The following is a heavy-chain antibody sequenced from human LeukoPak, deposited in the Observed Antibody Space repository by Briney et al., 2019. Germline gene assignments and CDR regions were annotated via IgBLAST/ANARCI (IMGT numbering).Heavy chain of an antibody. CDR3: ARRDSSGWYYFDH. CDR2: IKRDGSES. D-gene: IGHD6-19*01. CDR1: GFTFSSYW. V-gene: IGHV3-7*01. J-gene: IGHJ4*02. Sequence: GGSLRLSCAASGFTFSSYWMTWVRQAPGKGLEGVANIKRDGSESYYMDSAKGRFTVSRDNAKNSLYLQMNSLRAEDSARYFCARRDSSGWYYFDHWGPGTLVTVSS.